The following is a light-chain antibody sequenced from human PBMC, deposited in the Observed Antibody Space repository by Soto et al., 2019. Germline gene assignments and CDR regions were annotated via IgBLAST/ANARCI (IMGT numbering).Light chain of an antibody. CDR3: QQRSNWPKT. Sequence: EIVLTQSPAPLSLSPGARATLSCRASQSVSSYLAWYQQKPGQAPRLLIYDASNRATGIPARCSGSGSGTDFTLTISSIEPEDVAVYYWQQRSNWPKTFGQGTKVEIK. J-gene: IGKJ1*01. CDR1: QSVSSY. V-gene: IGKV3-11*01. CDR2: DAS.